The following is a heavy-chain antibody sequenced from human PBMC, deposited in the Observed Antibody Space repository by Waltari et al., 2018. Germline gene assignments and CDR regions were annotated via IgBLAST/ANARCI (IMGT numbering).Heavy chain of an antibody. CDR1: GFTFDDYA. CDR3: AKDIRSAVAAPFDY. J-gene: IGHJ4*02. V-gene: IGHV3-9*01. CDR2: IMWNSVSI. D-gene: IGHD6-19*01. Sequence: EVQLVESGGGLVQPGRSLRLSCAASGFTFDDYAMHWVRHAPGKGLECVSGIMWNSVSICYAESVKGRFTISSDNAKNSLYLQMNILRAEDTALYYCAKDIRSAVAAPFDYWGQGTLVTVSS.